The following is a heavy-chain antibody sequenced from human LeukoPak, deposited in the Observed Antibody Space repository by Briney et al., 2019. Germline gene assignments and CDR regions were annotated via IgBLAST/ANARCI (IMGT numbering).Heavy chain of an antibody. Sequence: GASVKDSCKASVGTFSSYAISWVRQAPGQGLEWMGRIIPILGIANYAQKFQGRVTITADKSTSTAYMELSSLRSEDTAVYYCARGYGDYRKSSWFDPWGQGTLVTVSS. CDR1: VGTFSSYA. V-gene: IGHV1-69*04. D-gene: IGHD4-17*01. CDR2: IIPILGIA. J-gene: IGHJ5*02. CDR3: ARGYGDYRKSSWFDP.